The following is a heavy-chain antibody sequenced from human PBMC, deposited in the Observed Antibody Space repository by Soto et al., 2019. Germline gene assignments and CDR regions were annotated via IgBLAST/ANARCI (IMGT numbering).Heavy chain of an antibody. D-gene: IGHD3-22*01. V-gene: IGHV1-3*01. CDR1: GYTFANYG. CDR3: ARTGNSGSYDF. J-gene: IGHJ2*01. CDR2: INAGDGGT. Sequence: ASVKVSCKASGYTFANYGIHWVRQAPGQRLEWMGWINAGDGGTKYSENFQDRVTITRDTSASTVYLGLSSLSSEDTASYYCARTGNSGSYDFWGR.